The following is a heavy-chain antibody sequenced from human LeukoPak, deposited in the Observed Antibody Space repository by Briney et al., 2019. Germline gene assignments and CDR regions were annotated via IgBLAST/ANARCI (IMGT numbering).Heavy chain of an antibody. CDR2: ISSSGSDK. V-gene: IGHV3-48*03. CDR1: GFPFSDHE. D-gene: IGHD6-19*01. J-gene: IGHJ4*02. Sequence: PGGSLRLSCAASGFPFSDHEMNWVRQAPGKGLEWVSYISSSGSDKYYPDSVKGRFTISRDNAKNSLYLQMNSLRAEDTAVYYCAGASSGPNYWGQGTLVTVSS. CDR3: AGASSGPNY.